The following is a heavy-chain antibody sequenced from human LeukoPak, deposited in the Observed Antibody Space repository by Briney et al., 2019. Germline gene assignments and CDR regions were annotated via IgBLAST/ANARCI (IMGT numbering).Heavy chain of an antibody. Sequence: SETLSLTCGVYGGSFRGYYWSWIRQPPGKGLEWIGEINHSGSTNYNPSLKSRVTISVDTSKNQFSLKLSSVTAADTAVYYCARGVSLLRYFDWDYWGQGTLVTVSS. CDR2: INHSGST. CDR1: GGSFRGYY. CDR3: ARGVSLLRYFDWDY. D-gene: IGHD3-9*01. J-gene: IGHJ4*02. V-gene: IGHV4-34*01.